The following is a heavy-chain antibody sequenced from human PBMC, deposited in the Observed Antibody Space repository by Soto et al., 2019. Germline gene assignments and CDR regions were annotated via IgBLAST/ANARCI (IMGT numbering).Heavy chain of an antibody. V-gene: IGHV3-23*01. J-gene: IGHJ6*02. CDR2: ISDDGAST. CDR3: AKVFQYYYYGLDV. Sequence: PGGSLRLSCAASGFTFSSSAMSWVRQAPGKGLEWVSAISDDGASTYYADSVRGRFTISRDNSKNTLYLQMNSLRAEGTALYYCAKVFQYYYYGLDVWGQGTTVTVSS. CDR1: GFTFSSSA.